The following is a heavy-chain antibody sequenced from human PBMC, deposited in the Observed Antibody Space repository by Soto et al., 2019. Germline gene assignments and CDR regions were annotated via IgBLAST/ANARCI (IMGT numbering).Heavy chain of an antibody. D-gene: IGHD5-12*01. V-gene: IGHV3-23*01. CDR2: ISGSGGST. Sequence: GGSLRLSCAASGFTFSSYAMSWVRQAPGKGLEWVSAISGSGGSTYYADSVKGRFTISRDNSKNTLYLQMNSLRAEDTAVYYCAKDLRSHLTVANIIDYWGQGTLVTVSS. J-gene: IGHJ4*02. CDR3: AKDLRSHLTVANIIDY. CDR1: GFTFSSYA.